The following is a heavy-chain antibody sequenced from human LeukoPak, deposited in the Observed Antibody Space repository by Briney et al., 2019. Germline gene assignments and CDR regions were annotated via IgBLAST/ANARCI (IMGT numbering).Heavy chain of an antibody. CDR3: AISVMGARDAFDI. Sequence: SETLSLTCTVSGGSISSYYWSWIRQPPGKGLEWIGYIYTSGSTNYNPSLKSRVTISVDTSKNQFSLKLSSVTAADTAVYYCAISVMGARDAFDIWGQGTMVTVSS. CDR2: IYTSGST. D-gene: IGHD1-26*01. CDR1: GGSISSYY. J-gene: IGHJ3*02. V-gene: IGHV4-4*09.